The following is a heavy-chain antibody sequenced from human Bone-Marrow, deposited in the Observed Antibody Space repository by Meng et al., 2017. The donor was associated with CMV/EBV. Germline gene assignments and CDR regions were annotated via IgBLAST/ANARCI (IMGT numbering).Heavy chain of an antibody. CDR1: CAPVCGY. CDR3: APGFRSWSGSYSS. J-gene: IGHJ4*02. D-gene: IGHD1-26*01. V-gene: IGHV4-34*01. Sequence: QVRLQRGGAGMLKPSETLSLTCGVYCAPVCGYWSWVRQPPGKGLEWIGEITHSGSTNYNVSLKSRVTISIDTSKNQFSLKLSSVTATDTAVYYCAPGFRSWSGSYSSWGQGTLVTVSS. CDR2: ITHSGST.